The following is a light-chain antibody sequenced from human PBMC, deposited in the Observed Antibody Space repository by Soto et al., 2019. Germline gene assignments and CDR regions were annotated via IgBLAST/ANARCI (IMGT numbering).Light chain of an antibody. Sequence: QSALTQPASVSGSPGRSITISCTGTSSDVGAYNYVSWYQQHPGKAPKLMIYDVNNRPSGVSHRFSGSKSGNTASLTISGLQAEDEADYYCSSYTSSVTLIFGGGTKVTVL. CDR2: DVN. V-gene: IGLV2-14*01. J-gene: IGLJ2*01. CDR1: SSDVGAYNY. CDR3: SSYTSSVTLI.